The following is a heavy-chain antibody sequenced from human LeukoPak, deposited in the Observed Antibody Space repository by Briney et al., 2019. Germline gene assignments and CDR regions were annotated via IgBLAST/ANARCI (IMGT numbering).Heavy chain of an antibody. CDR2: ISSSSSYI. CDR3: ARDRQSIAARPVSWFDP. J-gene: IGHJ5*02. V-gene: IGHV3-21*01. Sequence: PGGSLRLSCAASGFTFSSYSMNWVRQAPGKGLEWVSSISSSSSYIYYADSVKGRFTISRDNAKNSLYLQMNSLRAEDTAVYYCARDRQSIAARPVSWFDPWGQGTLVTVSS. D-gene: IGHD6-6*01. CDR1: GFTFSSYS.